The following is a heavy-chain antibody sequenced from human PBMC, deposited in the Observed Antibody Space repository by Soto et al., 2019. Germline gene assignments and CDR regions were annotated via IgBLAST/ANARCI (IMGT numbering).Heavy chain of an antibody. CDR3: ARDYGDGYNYDY. CDR1: GYTFTSYA. Sequence: WASVKVSCKASGYTFTSYAMHWVRQAPGQRLEWMGWINAGNGNTKYSQKFQGRVTITRDTSASTAYMELSSLRSEDTAIYYCARDYGDGYNYDYWGPGTLVTVSS. J-gene: IGHJ4*02. D-gene: IGHD5-12*01. V-gene: IGHV1-3*01. CDR2: INAGNGNT.